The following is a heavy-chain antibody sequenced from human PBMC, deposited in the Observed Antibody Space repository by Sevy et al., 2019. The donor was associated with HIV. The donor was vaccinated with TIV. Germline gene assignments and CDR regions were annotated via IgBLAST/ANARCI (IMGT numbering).Heavy chain of an antibody. Sequence: ASVKVSCKVSGYTLTELSMHWVRQAPGKGLEWMGGFDPEDGETIYAQKFQGRVTMTEDTSTDTAYMELSSPRSEDTAVYYCATGGDSGSWFDPWGQGTLVTVSS. V-gene: IGHV1-24*01. D-gene: IGHD3-10*01. CDR1: GYTLTELS. CDR2: FDPEDGET. CDR3: ATGGDSGSWFDP. J-gene: IGHJ5*02.